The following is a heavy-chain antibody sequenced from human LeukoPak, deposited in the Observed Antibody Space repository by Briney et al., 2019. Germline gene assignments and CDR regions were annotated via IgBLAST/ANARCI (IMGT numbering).Heavy chain of an antibody. CDR2: IFGSGGSP. J-gene: IGHJ4*02. D-gene: IGHD5-18*01. V-gene: IGHV3-23*01. CDR3: GKTTAGYSSGQKPAWPVDY. Sequence: GGSLGLSCEASGFTFGSFAMYWVRQAPGKGLEWIAGIFGSGGSPHYADSVKGRFTISRDNFKNTVYLQINSLRAEDTAVYYCGKTTAGYSSGQKPAWPVDYWGQGTLVTVSS. CDR1: GFTFGSFA.